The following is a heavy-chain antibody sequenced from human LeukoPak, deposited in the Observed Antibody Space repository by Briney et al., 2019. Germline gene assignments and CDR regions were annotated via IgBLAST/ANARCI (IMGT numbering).Heavy chain of an antibody. CDR1: GFTFSSYA. D-gene: IGHD6-19*01. CDR3: ARRAASSGYYFDQ. Sequence: GGSLRLSCAASGFTFSSYAMTWVRQGPGKGLEWVSTISSSGGNTYNADSVKDRFTISRDNSKNTLYLQMNSLRAEDTAVYYCARRAASSGYYFDQWGQGTLVTVSS. V-gene: IGHV3-23*01. CDR2: ISSSGGNT. J-gene: IGHJ4*02.